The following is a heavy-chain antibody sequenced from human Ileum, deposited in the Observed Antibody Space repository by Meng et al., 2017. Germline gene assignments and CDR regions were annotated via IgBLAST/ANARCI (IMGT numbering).Heavy chain of an antibody. CDR2: MYPSGTT. D-gene: IGHD6-19*01. CDR3: ARHIAVSGTRGFDS. CDR1: GAPNSSGNW. V-gene: IGHV4-4*03. Sequence: QAPGPRLVPPLETLSLHCAVSGAPNSSGNWWGWVRQPPGKGLEWIGEMYPSGTTNYNPSLKSRVTISMDTSKNQLSLKLSSVTAADTAVYYCARHIAVSGTRGFDSWGQGTLVTVSS. J-gene: IGHJ4*02.